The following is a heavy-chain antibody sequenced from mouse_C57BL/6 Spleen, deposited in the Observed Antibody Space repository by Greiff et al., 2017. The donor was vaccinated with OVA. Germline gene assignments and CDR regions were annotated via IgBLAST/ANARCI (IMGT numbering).Heavy chain of an antibody. D-gene: IGHD1-1*01. V-gene: IGHV5-16*01. CDR2: INYDGSST. CDR3: ARLRDYFDY. J-gene: IGHJ2*01. Sequence: EVNLVESEGGLVQPGSSMKLSCTASGFTFSDYYMAWVRQVPEKGLEWVANINYDGSSTYYLDSLKSRFIISRDNAKNILYLQMSSLKSEDTATYYCARLRDYFDYWGQGTTLTVSS. CDR1: GFTFSDYY.